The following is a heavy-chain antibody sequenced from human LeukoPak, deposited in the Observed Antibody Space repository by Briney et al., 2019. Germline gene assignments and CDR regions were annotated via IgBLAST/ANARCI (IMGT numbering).Heavy chain of an antibody. Sequence: PGGSLRLSCAASGFTFSSYAMSWVRQAPGKGLEWVSAISGGGGSTYYADSVKGRFTTSRDNSKNMLFLQMDSLRADDTALYYGATEVAAKWNAFDICGPGTLVTVSS. J-gene: IGHJ3*02. CDR3: ATEVAAKWNAFDI. CDR2: ISGGGGST. D-gene: IGHD2-15*01. CDR1: GFTFSSYA. V-gene: IGHV3-23*01.